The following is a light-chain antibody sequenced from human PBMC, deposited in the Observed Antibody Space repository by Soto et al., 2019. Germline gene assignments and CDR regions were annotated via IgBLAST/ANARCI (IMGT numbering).Light chain of an antibody. CDR1: QSVSSNF. J-gene: IGKJ1*01. Sequence: EIVLTQSPGTLSFSPGDRATLSCRASQSVSSNFLAGYQQKPGQAPRLLIYGASSRATDIPERFSGSGSGTDFSLTISRLEPEDFAVYYCQQYGGSPRTFGPGTKVDIK. CDR3: QQYGGSPRT. V-gene: IGKV3-20*01. CDR2: GAS.